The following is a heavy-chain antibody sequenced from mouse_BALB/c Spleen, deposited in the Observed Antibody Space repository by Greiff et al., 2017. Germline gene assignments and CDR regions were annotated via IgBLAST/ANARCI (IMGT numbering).Heavy chain of an antibody. CDR3: ARGARNFYAMDY. V-gene: IGHV1-87*01. D-gene: IGHD2-1*01. Sequence: VQLQQSGAELARPGASVKLSCKASGYTFTSYWMQWVKQRPGQGLEWIGAIYPGDGDTRYTQKFKGKATLTADKSSSTAYMQLSSLASEDSAVYYCARGARNFYAMDYWGQGTSVTVSS. CDR1: GYTFTSYW. CDR2: IYPGDGDT. J-gene: IGHJ4*01.